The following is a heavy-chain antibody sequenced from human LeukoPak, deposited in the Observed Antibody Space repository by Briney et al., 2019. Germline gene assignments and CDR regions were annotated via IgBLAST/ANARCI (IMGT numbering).Heavy chain of an antibody. V-gene: IGHV4-39*01. D-gene: IGHD3-22*01. CDR3: ARQYYDRTGYYYFDY. CDR2: LYYSGST. CDR1: GGAITGSSYY. J-gene: IGHJ4*02. Sequence: SETLSLTCSVSGGAITGSSYYWGWIRQPPGKGLEWIGSLYYSGSTYYNPSLKSRVTISADTSKNQFSLKLISVTAPDRAVYYCARQYYDRTGYYYFDYWDQGTLVTVSS.